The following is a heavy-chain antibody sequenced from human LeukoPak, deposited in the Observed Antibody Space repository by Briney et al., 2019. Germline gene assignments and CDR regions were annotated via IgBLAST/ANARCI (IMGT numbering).Heavy chain of an antibody. CDR2: IYYSGST. CDR1: GGSISSSSYF. D-gene: IGHD5-18*01. CDR3: ARDGYTYGSFDY. J-gene: IGHJ4*02. Sequence: PSETLSLTCSVSGGSISSSSYFWGWIRQPPGKGLEWIGSIYYSGSTYSNPSLKSRVTISVDTSKSQFSLKLSSVTAADTAVYYCARDGYTYGSFDYWGQGTLVTVS. V-gene: IGHV4-39*01.